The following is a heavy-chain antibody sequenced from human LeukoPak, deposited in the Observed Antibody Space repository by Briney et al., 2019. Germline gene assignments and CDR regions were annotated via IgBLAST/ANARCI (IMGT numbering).Heavy chain of an antibody. CDR3: AKDLERYCSGGSCYSLDY. CDR2: IRYDGSNK. V-gene: IGHV3-30*02. D-gene: IGHD2-15*01. CDR1: GFTFSSYG. Sequence: HPGGSLRLSCAASGFTFSSYGMHWVRQPPGKGLEWVAFIRYDGSNKYYADSVKGRFTISRDNSKNTLYLQMNSLRAEDTAVYYCAKDLERYCSGGSCYSLDYWGQGTLVTVSS. J-gene: IGHJ4*02.